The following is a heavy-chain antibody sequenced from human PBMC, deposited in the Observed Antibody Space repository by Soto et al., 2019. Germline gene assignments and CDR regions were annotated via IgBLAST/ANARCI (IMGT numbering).Heavy chain of an antibody. D-gene: IGHD1-1*01. CDR3: ARDRSGEAFDI. CDR1: GFTFSSYG. J-gene: IGHJ3*02. V-gene: IGHV3-33*01. CDR2: IWYDGSNK. Sequence: GGSLRLSCAASGFTFSSYGMHWVRQAPGKGLEWVAVIWYDGSNKYYADSVKGRFTISRDNSTNTLYLQMNSLRAEDTAVYYCARDRSGEAFDIWGQGTMVTVSS.